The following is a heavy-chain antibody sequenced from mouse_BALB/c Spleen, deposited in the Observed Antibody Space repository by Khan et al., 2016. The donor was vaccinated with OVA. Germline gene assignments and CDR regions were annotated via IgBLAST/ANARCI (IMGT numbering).Heavy chain of an antibody. Sequence: QVQLQQSGPELVKPGASVKMSCKASGYTFTDFLISWVKQRKGQGLEWIGEIYPGSGYTYYNEKFKGKATLTSDKSSNTAYMQLSNLTSEDSAVYFCARAGDGGFAFWGQGTLVTVSA. J-gene: IGHJ3*01. CDR1: GYTFTDFL. CDR3: ARAGDGGFAF. CDR2: IYPGSGYT. D-gene: IGHD3-2*02. V-gene: IGHV1-81*01.